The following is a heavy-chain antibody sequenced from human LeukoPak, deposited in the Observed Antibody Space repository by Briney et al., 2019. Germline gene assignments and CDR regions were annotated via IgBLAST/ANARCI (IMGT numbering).Heavy chain of an antibody. J-gene: IGHJ4*02. V-gene: IGHV7-4-1*02. CDR1: GYTFTSYA. CDR2: INANTGDP. D-gene: IGHD6-13*01. CDR3: ARGDTGPTYNSNWYETDY. Sequence: ASVKVSCKASGYTFTSYAMNWVRQAPGKGLEWMGWINANTGDPTYALGFTGRFVLSLDTSVSTAYLRISSLKAEDTAVYYCARGDTGPTYNSNWYETDYWGQGTLVTVSS.